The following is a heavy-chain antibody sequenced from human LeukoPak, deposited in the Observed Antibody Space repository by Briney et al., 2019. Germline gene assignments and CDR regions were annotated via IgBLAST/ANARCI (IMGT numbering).Heavy chain of an antibody. Sequence: SETLSLTCTVSGGSISSSSYYWGWIRQPPGKGLEWIGSIYYSGSTNYNPSLKSRVTISVDTSKNQFSLRLSSVTAADTAVYYCARGRDSRGYQFKGFDYWGQGTLVTVSS. V-gene: IGHV4-39*07. J-gene: IGHJ4*02. CDR2: IYYSGST. D-gene: IGHD3-22*01. CDR1: GGSISSSSYY. CDR3: ARGRDSRGYQFKGFDY.